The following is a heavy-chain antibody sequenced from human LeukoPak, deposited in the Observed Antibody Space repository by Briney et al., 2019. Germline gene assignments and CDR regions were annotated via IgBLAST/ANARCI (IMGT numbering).Heavy chain of an antibody. D-gene: IGHD3-22*01. CDR2: IRSKAYGGTT. Sequence: GGSLRLSCTASGYTFGDYALSWIRQAPGKGPESVGLIRSKAYGGTTEYAASVKGRFTISRDDSKSIAYLQMNSLKTEDTAVYYCTYDRSGYNYAFDVWGQGTMVTVSS. CDR1: GYTFGDYA. CDR3: TYDRSGYNYAFDV. V-gene: IGHV3-49*03. J-gene: IGHJ3*01.